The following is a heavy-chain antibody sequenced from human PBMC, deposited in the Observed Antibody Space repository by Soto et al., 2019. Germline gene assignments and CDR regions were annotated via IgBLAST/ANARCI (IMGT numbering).Heavy chain of an antibody. V-gene: IGHV1-46*01. Sequence: QVQLVQSGAEVKKPGASVKVSCTASGYTFTSYSMHWVRQAPGQGLEWMGIINPSGGSTSYAQKFQGRVTMTRDTSTSIVYMELGSLRSEDTAVYYCATDSGSYPDYCGQGTLVTVSS. D-gene: IGHD1-26*01. CDR2: INPSGGST. J-gene: IGHJ4*02. CDR3: ATDSGSYPDY. CDR1: GYTFTSYS.